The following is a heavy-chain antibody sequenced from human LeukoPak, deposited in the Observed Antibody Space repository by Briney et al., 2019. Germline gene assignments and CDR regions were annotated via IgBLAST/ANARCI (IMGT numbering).Heavy chain of an antibody. CDR1: GFTFSTYS. V-gene: IGHV3-21*06. CDR2: ISSNSRYI. CDR3: SRVAEAAAFDS. J-gene: IGHJ4*02. D-gene: IGHD6-13*01. Sequence: AGGSPRLSCAASGFTFSTYSMNWVRQAPGKGLEWVSSISSNSRYIYYADSMRGRFTISRDNAKNSLYLQMNSLKPEDTAVYYCSRVAEAAAFDSWGQGTLVTVSS.